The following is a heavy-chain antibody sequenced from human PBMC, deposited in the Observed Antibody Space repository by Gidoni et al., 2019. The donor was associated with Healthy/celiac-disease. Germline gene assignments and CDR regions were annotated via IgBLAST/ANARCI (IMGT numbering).Heavy chain of an antibody. D-gene: IGHD3-22*01. V-gene: IGHV1-18*01. J-gene: IGHJ6*03. CDR1: GYTFTRYG. CDR2: ISAYNGNT. Sequence: QVHLVQSGAEVKKPGASVKVSCKTSGYTFTRYGISWVRQAPGQGLEWMGWISAYNGNTDYAQKLQGRVTMTTDTSTSTAYMELRSLRSDDTALYYCARAYDSTGVPYYYYMDVWGKGTTVTVSS. CDR3: ARAYDSTGVPYYYYMDV.